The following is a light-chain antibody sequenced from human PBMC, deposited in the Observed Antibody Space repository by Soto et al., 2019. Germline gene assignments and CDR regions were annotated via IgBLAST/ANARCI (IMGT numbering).Light chain of an antibody. CDR1: QTISSW. J-gene: IGKJ1*01. CDR2: KAS. CDR3: QHYSSYSGA. V-gene: IGKV1-5*03. Sequence: IQMTQSPSTLSGSEGDRVTITCRASQTISSWLAWYQQKPGKAPRLLIYKASTLKSGVPSRFSGSGSGTEFTLTISSLQPDDFATYYCQHYSSYSGAFGQGTKVDIK.